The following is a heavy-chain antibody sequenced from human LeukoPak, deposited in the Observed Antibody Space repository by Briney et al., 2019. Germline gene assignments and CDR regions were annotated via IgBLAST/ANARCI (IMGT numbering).Heavy chain of an antibody. Sequence: PSQTLSLTCTVSGGSISSGSYYWSWIRQPAGKGLEWIGRIYTSGSTNYNPSLKSRVTISVDTSKNQFSLKLSSVTAADTAVYYSARDGISYYDTLDAFDIWGQGTMVTVSS. D-gene: IGHD3-22*01. V-gene: IGHV4-61*02. J-gene: IGHJ3*02. CDR2: IYTSGST. CDR3: ARDGISYYDTLDAFDI. CDR1: GGSISSGSYY.